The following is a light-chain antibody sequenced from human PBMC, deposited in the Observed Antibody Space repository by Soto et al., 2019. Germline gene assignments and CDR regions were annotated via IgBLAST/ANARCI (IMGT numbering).Light chain of an antibody. CDR3: QHYGDWPYT. Sequence: ELVMTQSPATLSVSPGERATLSCRASQSVGSNLAWYQQKPGHAPRILLYDASTRATVTPARFSGSWSAAEFILTISSQQSEDFAFYYCQHYGDWPYTFGRGTKVDIK. CDR1: QSVGSN. V-gene: IGKV3-15*01. J-gene: IGKJ4*01. CDR2: DAS.